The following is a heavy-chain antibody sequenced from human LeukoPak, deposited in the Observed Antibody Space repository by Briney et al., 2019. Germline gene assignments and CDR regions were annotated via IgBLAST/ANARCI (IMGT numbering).Heavy chain of an antibody. Sequence: ASVKVSCKASGYTFTSYYMHWVRQAPGEGLEWMGIINPTGGSTSYAQKFQGRVTMTRDTSTSTVYMELSSLRSEDTAVYYCARDRGDIVATNPGYYYYMDVWGKGTTVTISS. CDR3: ARDRGDIVATNPGYYYYMDV. J-gene: IGHJ6*03. CDR1: GYTFTSYY. D-gene: IGHD5-12*01. V-gene: IGHV1-46*01. CDR2: INPTGGST.